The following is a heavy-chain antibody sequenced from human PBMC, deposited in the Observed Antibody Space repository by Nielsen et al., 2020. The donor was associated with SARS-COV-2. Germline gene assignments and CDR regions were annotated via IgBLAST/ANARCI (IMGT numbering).Heavy chain of an antibody. CDR1: GFTFDDYA. CDR2: ISWNSGSI. CDR3: AKDGEYSSSSYYFDY. Sequence: GGSLKISCAASGFTFDDYAMHWVRQAPGKGLEWVSGISWNSGSIGYADSVKGRFTISRDNAKNSLYLQMNSLRAEDTALYYCAKDGEYSSSSYYFDYWGQGTLVTVSS. D-gene: IGHD6-6*01. J-gene: IGHJ4*02. V-gene: IGHV3-9*01.